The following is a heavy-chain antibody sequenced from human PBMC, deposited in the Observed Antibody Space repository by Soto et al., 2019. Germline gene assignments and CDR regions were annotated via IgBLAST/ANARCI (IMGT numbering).Heavy chain of an antibody. CDR3: ARSPYDILTGFDY. CDR2: IYYSGST. V-gene: IGHV4-59*08. CDR1: GGSVSSYY. D-gene: IGHD3-9*01. Sequence: SETLSLTCTVSGGSVSSYYWSWIRQPPGKGLEWIGYIYYSGSTNYNPSLKSRVTISVDTSKNQFSLKLSSVTAADTAVYYCARSPYDILTGFDYWGQGTLVTVSS. J-gene: IGHJ4*02.